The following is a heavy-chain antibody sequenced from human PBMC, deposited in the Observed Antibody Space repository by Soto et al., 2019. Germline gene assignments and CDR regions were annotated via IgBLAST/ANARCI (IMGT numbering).Heavy chain of an antibody. CDR2: ISGSGGST. CDR1: GFTFSSYA. Sequence: GGSLRLSCAASGFTFSSYAMSWVRQAPGKGLEWVSAISGSGGSTYYADSVKGRFTISRDNSENTLYLQMNSLRAEDTAVYYCAKDYVYIVAGDYWGQGTLVTVSS. V-gene: IGHV3-23*01. CDR3: AKDYVYIVAGDY. J-gene: IGHJ4*02. D-gene: IGHD5-12*01.